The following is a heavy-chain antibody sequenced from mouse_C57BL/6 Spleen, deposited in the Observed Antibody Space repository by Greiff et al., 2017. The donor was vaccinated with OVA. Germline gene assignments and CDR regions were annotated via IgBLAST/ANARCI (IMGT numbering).Heavy chain of an antibody. CDR3: ARGRGGYYDYYAMDY. J-gene: IGHJ4*01. D-gene: IGHD2-3*01. CDR2: IDPNSGGT. Sequence: VKLQQPGAELVKPGASVKLSCKASGYTFTSYWMHWVKQRPGRGLEWIGRIDPNSGGTKYNEKFKSKATLTVDKPSSTAYMQLSSLTSEDSAVYYCARGRGGYYDYYAMDYWGQGTSVTVSS. CDR1: GYTFTSYW. V-gene: IGHV1-72*01.